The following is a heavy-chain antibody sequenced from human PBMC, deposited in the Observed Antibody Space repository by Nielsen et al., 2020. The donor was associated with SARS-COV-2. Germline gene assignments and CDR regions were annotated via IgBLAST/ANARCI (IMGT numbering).Heavy chain of an antibody. V-gene: IGHV3-7*01. CDR1: GFTFSSLW. CDR3: ARDRSRAFDV. CDR2: IKPDGSEK. J-gene: IGHJ3*01. Sequence: GGSLRLSCAASGFTFSSLWMSWVRQVPGKGLEWVADIKPDGSEKFYVDSVKGRFTISRDNAKNSMSLQMNSLRVEDTAVYYCARDRSRAFDVWGQGTMVTVSS.